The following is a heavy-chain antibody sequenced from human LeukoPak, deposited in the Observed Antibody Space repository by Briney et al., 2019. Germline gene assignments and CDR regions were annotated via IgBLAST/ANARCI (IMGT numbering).Heavy chain of an antibody. CDR1: GASISSTTYY. CDR2: IYYSGST. Sequence: PSETLSLTCTVSGASISSTTYYWGWIRQPPRKGLEWIASIYYSGSTYYNPSLKSRLTISVDTSKNQFSLNLSSVTAADTAVYYCARDYLGAGTVGATSGYWGQGTLVTVSS. CDR3: ARDYLGAGTVGATSGY. J-gene: IGHJ4*02. D-gene: IGHD1-26*01. V-gene: IGHV4-39*02.